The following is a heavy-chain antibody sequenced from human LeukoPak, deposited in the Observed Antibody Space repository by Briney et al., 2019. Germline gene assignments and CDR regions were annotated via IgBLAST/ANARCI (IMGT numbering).Heavy chain of an antibody. J-gene: IGHJ4*02. Sequence: SETLSLTCTVSGGSISNGGYYWSWIRQHPGKGLEWIGYIYYSGSTYYNPSLKSRVTISVDTSKNQFSLKLSSVTAADTAVYYCAREGDGYNIDYWGQGTLVTVSS. CDR2: IYYSGST. D-gene: IGHD5-24*01. CDR1: GGSISNGGYY. CDR3: AREGDGYNIDY. V-gene: IGHV4-31*03.